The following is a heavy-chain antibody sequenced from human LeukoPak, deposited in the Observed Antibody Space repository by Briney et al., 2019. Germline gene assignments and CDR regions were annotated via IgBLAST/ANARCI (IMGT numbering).Heavy chain of an antibody. CDR2: IYPIDSDT. Sequence: GESPKISCKGSGYRFTNYWIGWVRQMPGKGLEWMGIIYPIDSDTRYSPSFRGQVTFSADKSISTAYLQWSSLKASDTAMYYCARPSAYGEDAFDVWGQGTMVTVSS. CDR3: ARPSAYGEDAFDV. D-gene: IGHD2-21*01. J-gene: IGHJ3*01. V-gene: IGHV5-51*01. CDR1: GYRFTNYW.